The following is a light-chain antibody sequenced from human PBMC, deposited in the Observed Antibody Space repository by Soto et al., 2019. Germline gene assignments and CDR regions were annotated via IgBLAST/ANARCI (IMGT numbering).Light chain of an antibody. CDR1: QSVLYSSNNKNY. CDR2: WAS. V-gene: IGKV4-1*01. Sequence: DIVMTQSPDSLAVSLGERATINCKCSQSVLYSSNNKNYLAWYQQKPGQPPKLLIYWASTRESGVPDRFSGSGSGTDFTLTISSLQAEDVAVYYCQQYYSTPLTFGGGTNVEIK. J-gene: IGKJ4*01. CDR3: QQYYSTPLT.